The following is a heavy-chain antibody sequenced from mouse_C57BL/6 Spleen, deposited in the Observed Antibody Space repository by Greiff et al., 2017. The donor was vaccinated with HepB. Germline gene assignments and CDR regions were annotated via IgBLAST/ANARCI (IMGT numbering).Heavy chain of an antibody. CDR2: IDPNSGGT. D-gene: IGHD1-1*01. CDR3: ALCYYVGSMDD. CDR1: GYTFTSYW. J-gene: IGHJ4*01. Sequence: QVHVKQPGAELVKPGASVKLSCKASGYTFTSYWMHWVKQRPGRGLEWIGRIDPNSGGTKYNEKFKSKATLTVDKPSSTACMQLSSLTSEDAAVYSCALCYYVGSMDDWGQGTSVTVSS. V-gene: IGHV1-72*01.